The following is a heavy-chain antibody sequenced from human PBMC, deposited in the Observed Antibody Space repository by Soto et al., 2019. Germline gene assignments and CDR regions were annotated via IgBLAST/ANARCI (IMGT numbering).Heavy chain of an antibody. CDR2: IWYDGSNK. V-gene: IGHV3-33*01. D-gene: IGHD3-22*01. CDR1: GFTFSSYG. J-gene: IGHJ4*02. Sequence: PGGSLRLSCAASGFTFSSYGMHWFRQAPGKGLEWVAVIWYDGSNKYYADSVKGRFTISRDNSKNTLYLQMNSLRAEDTAVYYCAREVEIGDYYDSSGYYQALDYWGQGTLVTVSS. CDR3: AREVEIGDYYDSSGYYQALDY.